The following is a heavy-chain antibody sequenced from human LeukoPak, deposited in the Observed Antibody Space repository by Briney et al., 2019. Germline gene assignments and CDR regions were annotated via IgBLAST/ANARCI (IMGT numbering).Heavy chain of an antibody. Sequence: GGSLRLSCAASGFTFSSYAMSWVRQAPGKGLEWVSAISGSGGSTYYADSVKGRSTISRDNSKNTLYLQMNSLRAEDTAVYYCAKDRVTIFGVGIFDYWGQGTLVTVSS. V-gene: IGHV3-23*01. CDR3: AKDRVTIFGVGIFDY. J-gene: IGHJ4*02. CDR1: GFTFSSYA. D-gene: IGHD3-3*01. CDR2: ISGSGGST.